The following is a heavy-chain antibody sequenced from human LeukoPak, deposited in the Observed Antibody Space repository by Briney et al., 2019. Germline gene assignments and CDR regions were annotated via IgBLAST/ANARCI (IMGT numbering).Heavy chain of an antibody. CDR3: ARHDGDGWYCVHY. J-gene: IGHJ4*02. CDR1: GGSISSSSYY. CDR2: INHDGSET. Sequence: PSETLSLTCTVSGGSISSSSYYWGWIRQPPGKGLEWVANINHDGSETHYVDSVKGRFTISRDNAKNSVYLQLNSLSAEDTAVYYCARHDGDGWYCVHYWGRGTLVAVS. D-gene: IGHD6-19*01. V-gene: IGHV3-7*01.